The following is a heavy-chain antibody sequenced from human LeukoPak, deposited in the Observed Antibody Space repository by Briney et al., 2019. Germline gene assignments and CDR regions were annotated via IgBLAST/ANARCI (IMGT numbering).Heavy chain of an antibody. J-gene: IGHJ1*01. CDR3: ATRFDYYGSGSYPEYFQH. D-gene: IGHD3-10*01. Sequence: GGSLRLSCAASGFTFSDYYMSWIRQAPGRGLEGVSYISSSGSTIYYADSVKGRFTISRDNAKNSLYLQMNSLRAEDTAVYYCATRFDYYGSGSYPEYFQHWGQGTLVTVSS. CDR2: ISSSGSTI. CDR1: GFTFSDYY. V-gene: IGHV3-11*01.